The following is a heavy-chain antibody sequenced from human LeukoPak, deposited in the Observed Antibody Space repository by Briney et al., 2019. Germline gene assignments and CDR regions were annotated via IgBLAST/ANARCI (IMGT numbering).Heavy chain of an antibody. D-gene: IGHD4-17*01. V-gene: IGHV3-33*01. CDR3: ARDIGDYVIDY. J-gene: IGHJ4*02. Sequence: GRSLRLSCAASGFTFSSYGMHWVRQAPGKGLEWVAVIWYGGSNKHYADSVKGRFTISRDNSKNTLYLQMNSLRAEDTAVYYCARDIGDYVIDYWGQGTLVTVSS. CDR2: IWYGGSNK. CDR1: GFTFSSYG.